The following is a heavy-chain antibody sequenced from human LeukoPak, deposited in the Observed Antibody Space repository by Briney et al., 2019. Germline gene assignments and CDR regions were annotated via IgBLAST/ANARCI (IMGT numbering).Heavy chain of an antibody. CDR2: TYYSGST. V-gene: IGHV4-39*01. CDR3: ARQYYDSTGYYYFDY. CDR1: ADFITGSTYY. Sequence: SETLSLTCTVSADFITGSTYYWGWIRQPPGKGLEWIGSTYYSGSTYSNPSLRSRVTMSADTSKNQFSLNLKSVTAADTAVYYCARQYYDSTGYYYFDYWGQGTLVTVSS. D-gene: IGHD3-22*01. J-gene: IGHJ4*02.